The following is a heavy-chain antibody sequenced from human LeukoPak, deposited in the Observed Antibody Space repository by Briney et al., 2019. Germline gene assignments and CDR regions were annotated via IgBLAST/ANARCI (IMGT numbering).Heavy chain of an antibody. Sequence: GALRLSCAESGVSFSVYNMCWIRQALGEGLEWVSYISSSGSTIYYADSVKGRFTISRDNAKNSLYLQMNSLRAEDTAVYYCARDHDYDDYWGQGALVTVSS. CDR3: ARDHDYDDY. CDR2: ISSSGSTI. CDR1: GVSFSVYN. V-gene: IGHV3-11*01. J-gene: IGHJ4*02.